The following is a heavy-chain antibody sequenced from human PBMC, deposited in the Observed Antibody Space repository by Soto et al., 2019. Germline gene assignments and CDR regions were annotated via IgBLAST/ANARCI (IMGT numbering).Heavy chain of an antibody. Sequence: PGGSLRLSCAASGFGVSNYGMHWVRQAPGKGLEWVAVIWKDENNKYYRDSVKGRFTISRDNSKNTVELQMNSLRAEDTALYYCAKGRSYYYYYGVDVWGQGTTVTVSS. CDR3: AKGRSYYYYYGVDV. CDR2: IWKDENNK. CDR1: GFGVSNYG. J-gene: IGHJ6*02. V-gene: IGHV3-33*06.